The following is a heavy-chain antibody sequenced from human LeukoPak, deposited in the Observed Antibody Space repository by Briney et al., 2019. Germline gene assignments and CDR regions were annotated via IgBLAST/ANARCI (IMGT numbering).Heavy chain of an antibody. CDR2: IYSGGSA. J-gene: IGHJ4*02. Sequence: GGSLRLSCVASGVNVSSDYMSWVRQAPGKGLRWVSLIYSGGSAYYADSVKGRFTIYRHSSKNTLYLQMSRLRTEDTAIYFCASRMTFGGPGTLVTVSS. V-gene: IGHV3-53*04. D-gene: IGHD2/OR15-2a*01. CDR1: GVNVSSDY. CDR3: ASRMTF.